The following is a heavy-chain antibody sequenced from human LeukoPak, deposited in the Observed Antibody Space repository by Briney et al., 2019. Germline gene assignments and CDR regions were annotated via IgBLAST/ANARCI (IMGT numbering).Heavy chain of an antibody. CDR1: GVSISSGSYY. D-gene: IGHD3-10*01. CDR3: ARDRVTMVRGVHYMDV. CDR2: IYTSVST. Sequence: SQTLSLTCTVSGVSISSGSYYCSWLRQPAGKRLERIGRIYTSVSTNYTPSLKSRVTMSVDTSNNQSSLKLSSVTDADTAVYYCARDRVTMVRGVHYMDVWGKGTTVTVSS. J-gene: IGHJ6*03. V-gene: IGHV4-61*02.